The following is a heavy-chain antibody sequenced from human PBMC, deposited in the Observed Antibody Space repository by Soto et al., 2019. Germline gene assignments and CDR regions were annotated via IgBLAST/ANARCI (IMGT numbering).Heavy chain of an antibody. CDR2: TRNKANEYST. V-gene: IGHV3-72*01. D-gene: IGHD3-10*01. J-gene: IGHJ4*02. CDR3: ARERSYGPQSYHIGDFDH. CDR1: GFLFSDHF. Sequence: QLVESGGGLVQPGGSLRLSCTASGFLFSDHFMDWVRQAPGKGLEWVGRTRNKANEYSTEYAASVRGRFIISREDAENSLYLEMTALKTEDTAVYYCARERSYGPQSYHIGDFDHWGQGTLVTVSS.